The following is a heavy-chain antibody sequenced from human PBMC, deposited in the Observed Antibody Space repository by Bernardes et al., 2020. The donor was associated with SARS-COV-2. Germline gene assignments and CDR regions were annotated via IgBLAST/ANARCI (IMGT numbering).Heavy chain of an antibody. CDR1: GFTFSQNA. CDR2: ISAIGGST. J-gene: IGHJ6*02. Sequence: GESLRLSCVASGFTFSQNAMTWVRQFPGKGLEWVSAISAIGGSTYYAESVKGRFTISRDNSRNTLYLEMRSLRADDTAVYYCSKNAKYSSSSMEVWGQGTTVTVS. D-gene: IGHD6-6*01. V-gene: IGHV3-23*01. CDR3: SKNAKYSSSSMEV.